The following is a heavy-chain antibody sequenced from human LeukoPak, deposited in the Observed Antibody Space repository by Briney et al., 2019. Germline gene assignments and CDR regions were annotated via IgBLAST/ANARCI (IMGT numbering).Heavy chain of an antibody. CDR2: IIPIFGTA. D-gene: IGHD5-18*01. Sequence: SVKVSCKASGGTFSSYAISWVPRAPGQGLEWMGRIIPIFGTANYAQKFQGRVTITTDESTSTAYMELSSLRSEDTAVYYCAIDGYSYGNTFDYWGQGTLVTVSS. J-gene: IGHJ4*02. CDR3: AIDGYSYGNTFDY. V-gene: IGHV1-69*05. CDR1: GGTFSSYA.